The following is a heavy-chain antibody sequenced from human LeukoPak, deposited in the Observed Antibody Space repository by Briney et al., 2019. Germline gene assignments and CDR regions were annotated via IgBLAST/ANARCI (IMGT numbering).Heavy chain of an antibody. J-gene: IGHJ3*02. D-gene: IGHD3-3*01. Sequence: GGSLRLSCAASGFTFSSYSMNWVRQTPGKGLEWVSSISSSSSYIYYADSVKGRFTISRDNAKNSLYLQMNSLRAEDTAVYYCARARSGHAFDIWGQGTMVTVSS. CDR3: ARARSGHAFDI. V-gene: IGHV3-21*01. CDR1: GFTFSSYS. CDR2: ISSSSSYI.